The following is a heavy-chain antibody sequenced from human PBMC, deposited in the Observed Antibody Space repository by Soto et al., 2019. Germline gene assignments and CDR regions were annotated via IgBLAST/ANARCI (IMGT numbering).Heavy chain of an antibody. J-gene: IGHJ4*02. CDR3: ARVHGAGSYYKSFDF. CDR1: GGSISTYY. D-gene: IGHD3-10*01. V-gene: IGHV4-59*01. CDR2: IYYSGSV. Sequence: SETLSLTCTVSGGSISTYYWNWIGQPPGKGLEWIGYIYYSGSVNYNPALRSRVTISVDTSKNQFSLKLSSVTAADTAVYYCARVHGAGSYYKSFDFWGQGTLVTVSS.